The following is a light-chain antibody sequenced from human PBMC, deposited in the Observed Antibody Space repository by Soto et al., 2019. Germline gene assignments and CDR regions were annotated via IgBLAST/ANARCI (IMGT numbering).Light chain of an antibody. J-gene: IGKJ2*01. CDR3: QQYQGSPATFP. CDR2: GAS. V-gene: IGKV3-20*01. CDR1: QSVISTY. Sequence: EIVLTQSPGTLSLSPGERATLSCRASQSVISTYSAWYQQKPGQPPRLLIYGASNRATGIPDRFSGSGSGTDFTLTISRLEPEDSAVYYCQQYQGSPATFPFGPGTKVQI.